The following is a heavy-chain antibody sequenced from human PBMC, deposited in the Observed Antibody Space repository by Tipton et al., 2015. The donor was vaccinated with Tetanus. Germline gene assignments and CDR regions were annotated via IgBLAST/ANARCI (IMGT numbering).Heavy chain of an antibody. J-gene: IGHJ6*02. Sequence: QLVQSGAEVKKPGASVKVSSKASGYTFTGYYIYWVRQAPGQGLEWMGWIDPNSGGTVYAQNFQGRVTMTRDTSISTVYMELSRLRSDDTAVYYCARDRGDYIYYGMDVWGPGTTVPVSS. D-gene: IGHD2-21*01. V-gene: IGHV1-2*02. CDR3: ARDRGDYIYYGMDV. CDR2: IDPNSGGT. CDR1: GYTFTGYY.